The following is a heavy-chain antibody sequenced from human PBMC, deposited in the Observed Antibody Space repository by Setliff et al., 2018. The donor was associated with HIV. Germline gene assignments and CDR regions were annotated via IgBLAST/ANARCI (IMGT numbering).Heavy chain of an antibody. V-gene: IGHV1-2*06. Sequence: ASVKVSCKASGFTFTSFYIHWMRQAPGQRLEWMGRINPYSGATNFAQKFHGRVTMTRDTSINTGSLHLSSLRPDDTAVYFCARDADNFYDGNDYYRSFDSSGQGTPVTVSS. J-gene: IGHJ4*02. CDR2: INPYSGAT. CDR1: GFTFTSFY. D-gene: IGHD3-22*01. CDR3: ARDADNFYDGNDYYRSFDS.